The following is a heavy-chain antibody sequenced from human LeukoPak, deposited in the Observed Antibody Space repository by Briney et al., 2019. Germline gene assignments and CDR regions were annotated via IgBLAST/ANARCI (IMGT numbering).Heavy chain of an antibody. D-gene: IGHD3-16*02. CDR1: DDSITIYY. V-gene: IGHV4-34*01. CDR3: ARHVSYDYVWGSYRPYLDY. J-gene: IGHJ4*02. Sequence: KPSETLSLTCTVSDDSITIYYWSWIRQPPGKGLEWIGEINHSGSTNYNPSLKSRVTISVDTSKNQFSLKLSSVTAADTAVYYCARHVSYDYVWGSYRPYLDYWGQGTLVTVSS. CDR2: INHSGST.